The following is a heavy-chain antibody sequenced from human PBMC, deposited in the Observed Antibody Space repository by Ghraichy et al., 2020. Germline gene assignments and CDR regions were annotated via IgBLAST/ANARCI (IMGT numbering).Heavy chain of an antibody. CDR2: IYYSGST. J-gene: IGHJ4*02. CDR1: GGSISSYY. D-gene: IGHD5-24*01. Sequence: SETLSLTCTVSGGSISSYYWSWIRQPPGKGLEWIGYIYYSGSTNYNPSLKSRVTISVDTSKNQFSLKLSSVTAADTAVYYCARVFMAEFDYWGQGTLVTVSS. V-gene: IGHV4-59*01. CDR3: ARVFMAEFDY.